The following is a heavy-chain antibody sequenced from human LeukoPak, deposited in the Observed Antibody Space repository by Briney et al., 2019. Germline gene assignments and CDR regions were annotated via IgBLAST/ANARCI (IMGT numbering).Heavy chain of an antibody. CDR3: ARDRHYYDSSGYYDGDAFDI. Sequence: ASVKVSCKASGYTFTNYAMNWVRQAPGQGLEWMGWINTNTGNPTYAQGFTGRFVFSLDTSVSTAYLQISSLKAEDTAVYYCARDRHYYDSSGYYDGDAFDIWGQGTMVTVSS. J-gene: IGHJ3*02. CDR1: GYTFTNYA. V-gene: IGHV7-4-1*02. D-gene: IGHD3-22*01. CDR2: INTNTGNP.